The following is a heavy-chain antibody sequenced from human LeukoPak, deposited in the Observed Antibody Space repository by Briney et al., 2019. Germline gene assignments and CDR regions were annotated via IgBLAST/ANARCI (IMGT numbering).Heavy chain of an antibody. CDR1: GGTFSSYA. J-gene: IGHJ4*02. D-gene: IGHD2-2*01. Sequence: SSVKVSCKASGGTFSSYAISWVRQAPGQGLEWMGGIIPIFGTANYAQKFQGRVTITADESTSTAYMELSSLRSEDTAVYYYARDPGYCSSTSCYADGDYWGQGTLVTVSS. CDR2: IIPIFGTA. V-gene: IGHV1-69*01. CDR3: ARDPGYCSSTSCYADGDY.